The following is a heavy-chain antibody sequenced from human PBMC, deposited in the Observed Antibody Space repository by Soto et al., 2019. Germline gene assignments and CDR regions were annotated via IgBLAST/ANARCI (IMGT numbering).Heavy chain of an antibody. D-gene: IGHD3-10*01. V-gene: IGHV3-30-3*01. CDR2: ISYDGSNK. CDR3: AGEGTGYYGSGSDY. CDR1: GFTFSSYA. J-gene: IGHJ4*02. Sequence: QVQLEESGGGVVQPGRSLRLSCAASGFTFSSYAMHWIRQAPGKGLEWVAVISYDGSNKYYADSVKGRFSISRDNSRNTLYLQMNSLRADDTAVYYCAGEGTGYYGSGSDYWGQGTLVTVSS.